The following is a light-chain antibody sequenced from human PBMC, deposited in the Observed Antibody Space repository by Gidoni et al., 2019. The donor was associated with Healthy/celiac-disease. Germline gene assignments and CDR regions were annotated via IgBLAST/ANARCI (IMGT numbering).Light chain of an antibody. J-gene: IGKJ4*01. Sequence: DIQIPQSPSSLSASVGDRVTITCRASQSISSYLNWYQQKPGKAPKLLIHAASSLQSGVPSRFSGSGSGTDFTLTISSLQPEDFATYYCQQIYSTPPTFGGGTKVEIK. CDR2: AAS. CDR1: QSISSY. V-gene: IGKV1-39*01. CDR3: QQIYSTPPT.